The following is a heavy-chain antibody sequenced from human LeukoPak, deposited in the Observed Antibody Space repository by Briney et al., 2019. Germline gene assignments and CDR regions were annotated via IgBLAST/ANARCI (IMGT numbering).Heavy chain of an antibody. J-gene: IGHJ6*03. CDR3: ARDPISARHDYYYMDV. CDR2: INPNSGGT. CDR1: GYSFSGYY. V-gene: IGHV1-2*02. Sequence: ASVKVSCKASGYSFSGYYMHWVRQAPGQGLEWMGWINPNSGGTNYAQKFQGRVTMTRDTSISTAYMELSRLRSDDTAVYYCARDPISARHDYYYMDVWGKGTTVTVSS. D-gene: IGHD6-6*01.